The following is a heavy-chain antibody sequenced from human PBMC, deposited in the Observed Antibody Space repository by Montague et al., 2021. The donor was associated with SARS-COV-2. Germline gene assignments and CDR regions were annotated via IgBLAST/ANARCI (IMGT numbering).Heavy chain of an antibody. V-gene: IGHV3-74*01. J-gene: IGHJ4*02. D-gene: IGHD3-10*01. CDR3: VRPLWFGDSDYYFDS. CDR2: IRPDGTST. Sequence: SLRLSCAASGFTFRSYWMHWVRQVPGRGLVWVSRIRPDGTSTHYAASVKGRFVISRDNAKNTLSLEMTNLRVDDTAIYYCVRPLWFGDSDYYFDSWGQGTLVSVPS. CDR1: GFTFRSYW.